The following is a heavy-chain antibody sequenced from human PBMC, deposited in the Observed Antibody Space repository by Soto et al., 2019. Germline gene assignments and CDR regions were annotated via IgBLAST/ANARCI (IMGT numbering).Heavy chain of an antibody. Sequence: EVELLESGGGLVQPGGSLRLSCAASGFSFTTYAMSWVRQAPGKGLEWVSSVSGSGGSTYHADSVKGRFTISRDNSQNTPYLQMSSRRAEDTAIYYCAKAASHSINRSGEEWAWWGQGNLVTVSS. CDR1: GFSFTTYA. V-gene: IGHV3-23*01. CDR3: AKAASHSINRSGEEWAW. D-gene: IGHD3-10*01. J-gene: IGHJ1*01. CDR2: VSGSGGST.